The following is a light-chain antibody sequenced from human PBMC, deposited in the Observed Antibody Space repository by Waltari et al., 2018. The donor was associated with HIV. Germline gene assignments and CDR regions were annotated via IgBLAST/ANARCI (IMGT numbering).Light chain of an antibody. V-gene: IGLV3-21*02. J-gene: IGLJ1*01. CDR2: DDT. Sequence: SYVLTQPASVSVAPGQTANVTCGGDNVEIKSVHWYKQRAGKAPILVLYDDTDRPSGIPERFSGSNFGNTATLTISRVEAGDEGDYYCHVWESSSDEYVFGTGTKVTV. CDR1: NVEIKS. CDR3: HVWESSSDEYV.